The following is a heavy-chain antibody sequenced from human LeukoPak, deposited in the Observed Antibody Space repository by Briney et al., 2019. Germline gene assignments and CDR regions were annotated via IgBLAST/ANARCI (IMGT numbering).Heavy chain of an antibody. CDR1: GFTFSSYA. J-gene: IGHJ3*02. V-gene: IGHV3-23*01. CDR3: AKDLITMVRGVLFPDAFDI. CDR2: ISGSGGST. D-gene: IGHD3-10*01. Sequence: PGGSLRLSCAASGFTFSSYAMSWVRQAPGKGLEWVSAISGSGGSTYYADSVKGRFTISRDNSKNTLYLQMNSLRAEDTAVYYCAKDLITMVRGVLFPDAFDIWGQGTMVTVSS.